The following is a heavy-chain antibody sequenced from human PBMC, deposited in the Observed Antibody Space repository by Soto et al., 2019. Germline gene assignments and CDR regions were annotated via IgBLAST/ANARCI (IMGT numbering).Heavy chain of an antibody. D-gene: IGHD5-18*01. CDR1: GGSVTNTTYF. CDR3: ARRRYAGYSYGLYWFDP. Sequence: SETLSLTCVVSGGSVTNTTYFWGWIRQPPGKGPEWIGSIYYSGTTYSNPSLKSRLTMSIDTSKNQFSLKLSSVTAADTAVYYCARRRYAGYSYGLYWFDPWGQGAQVTVSS. J-gene: IGHJ5*02. V-gene: IGHV4-39*01. CDR2: IYYSGTT.